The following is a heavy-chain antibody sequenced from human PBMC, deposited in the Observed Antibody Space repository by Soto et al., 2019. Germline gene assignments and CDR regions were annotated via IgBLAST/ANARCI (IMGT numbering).Heavy chain of an antibody. J-gene: IGHJ5*02. CDR1: GGSISNVGYF. CDR3: ARVMAAMQNWLDP. Sequence: QVQLQESGPGLVKPSQTLSLTCTVSGGSISNVGYFWSWIRQPPGKGLEWIGFIYHTGTTYCNSSLRSRVSISIDTSKSQFSLKLNSVTAADTAVYYCARVMAAMQNWLDPWGQGTLVTVSP. CDR2: IYHTGTT. V-gene: IGHV4-30-4*01. D-gene: IGHD2-2*01.